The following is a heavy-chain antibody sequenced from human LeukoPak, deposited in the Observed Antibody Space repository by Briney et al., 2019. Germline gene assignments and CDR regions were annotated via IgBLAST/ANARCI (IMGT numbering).Heavy chain of an antibody. V-gene: IGHV3-48*03. CDR2: ISSSGSTI. CDR1: GFTFSSYE. J-gene: IGHJ5*02. Sequence: GGSLRLSCAASGFTFSSYEMNWVRQAPGKGLEWVSYISSSGSTIYYADSVKGRFTISRDNAKNSLYLQMNSLRAEDTAVYYCAREARLYYYDSSGYSPWGQGTLVTVSS. CDR3: AREARLYYYDSSGYSP. D-gene: IGHD3-22*01.